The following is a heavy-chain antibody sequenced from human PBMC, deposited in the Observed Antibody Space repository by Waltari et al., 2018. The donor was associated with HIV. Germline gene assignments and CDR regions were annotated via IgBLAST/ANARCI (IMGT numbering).Heavy chain of an antibody. CDR3: AKGWSHITIFEAWFDS. V-gene: IGHV3-9*01. CDR1: GFTFDDYA. D-gene: IGHD3-3*01. Sequence: VHLVESGGGLVQPGRSLRLSCAASGFTFDDYARHWVRQTAGKGLEWVSGLTWHSETTLYADSVRGRFTISRDNVKKALYLQMNNLRPEDTALYYCAKGWSHITIFEAWFDSWGQGTLVTVSS. J-gene: IGHJ5*01. CDR2: LTWHSETT.